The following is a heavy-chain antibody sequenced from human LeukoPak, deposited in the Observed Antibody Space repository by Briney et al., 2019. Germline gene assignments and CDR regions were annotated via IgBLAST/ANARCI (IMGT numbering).Heavy chain of an antibody. CDR1: GGSISSYY. CDR2: IYYSGST. CDR3: ARGLQRGYYYYYYYMDV. V-gene: IGHV4-59*12. D-gene: IGHD1-1*01. J-gene: IGHJ6*03. Sequence: PSETLSLTCTVSGGSISSYYWSWIRQPPGKGLEWIGYIYYSGSTNYNPSLKSRVTISVDTSKNQFSLKLRSVTAADTAVYYCARGLQRGYYYYYYYMDVWGKGTTVTISS.